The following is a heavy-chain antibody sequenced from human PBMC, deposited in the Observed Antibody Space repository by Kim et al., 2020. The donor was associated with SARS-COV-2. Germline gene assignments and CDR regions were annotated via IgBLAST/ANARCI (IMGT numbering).Heavy chain of an antibody. V-gene: IGHV1-8*01. D-gene: IGHD3-3*01. J-gene: IGHJ4*02. CDR2: MNPNSGNT. CDR3: ARGPSDYDFWSGYYRSPGDDY. CDR1: GYTFTSYD. Sequence: ASVKVSCKASGYTFTSYDINWVRQATGQGLEWMGWMNPNSGNTGYAQKFQGRVTMTRNTSISTAYMELSSLRSEDTAVYYCARGPSDYDFWSGYYRSPGDDYWGQGTLVTVSS.